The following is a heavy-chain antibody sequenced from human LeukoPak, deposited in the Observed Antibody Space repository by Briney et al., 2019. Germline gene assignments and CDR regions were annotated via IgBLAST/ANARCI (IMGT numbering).Heavy chain of an antibody. V-gene: IGHV3-7*01. CDR2: MKYDGSEK. J-gene: IGHJ4*02. Sequence: GGSLRLPCAASGFTFSSYSMNWVRQAPGKGLEWVANMKYDGSEKYYVDSVKGRFTISRDNAKNSLYLQMNSLRAEDTAVYYCARDIEAAGLFLDYWGQGTLVTVSS. CDR1: GFTFSSYS. CDR3: ARDIEAAGLFLDY. D-gene: IGHD6-13*01.